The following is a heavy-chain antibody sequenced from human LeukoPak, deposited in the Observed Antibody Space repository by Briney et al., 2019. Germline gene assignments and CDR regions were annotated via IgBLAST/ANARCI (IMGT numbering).Heavy chain of an antibody. Sequence: GRSLRLSCAASGFTFSSYAMHWVRQAPGKGLEWVAVISYGGSNKYYADSVKGRFTISRDNSKHTLYLQMNSLRAEDTAVYYCARGPPYKYGSGSFFDYWGQGTLVTVSS. V-gene: IGHV3-30*04. CDR2: ISYGGSNK. D-gene: IGHD3-10*01. J-gene: IGHJ4*02. CDR1: GFTFSSYA. CDR3: ARGPPYKYGSGSFFDY.